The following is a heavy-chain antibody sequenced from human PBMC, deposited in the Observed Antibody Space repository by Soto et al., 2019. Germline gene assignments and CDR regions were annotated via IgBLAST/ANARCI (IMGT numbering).Heavy chain of an antibody. V-gene: IGHV1-18*01. J-gene: IGHJ6*02. D-gene: IGHD1-26*01. CDR2: ISAYNGNT. Sequence: ASVKVSCKASGDTFTSYGIIWVRQAPGQGLEWMGWISAYNGNTNYAQKLQGRVTMTTDTSTSTVYMELSSLRSEDTAVYYCARDRAPGWAYYYGMDVWGQGTTVTVSS. CDR1: GDTFTSYG. CDR3: ARDRAPGWAYYYGMDV.